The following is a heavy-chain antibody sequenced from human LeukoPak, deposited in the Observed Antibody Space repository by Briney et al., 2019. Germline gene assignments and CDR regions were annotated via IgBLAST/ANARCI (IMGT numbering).Heavy chain of an antibody. CDR3: AKQRGDTAMVTLDY. D-gene: IGHD5-18*01. Sequence: GGSLRLSCAASGFTFSNYGMNWVRQAPGKGLERVSAIIDRGGSTYYADSVRGRFTISRDNSKNTLYLQMNSLRAEDTAIYYCAKQRGDTAMVTLDYWGLGTLVTVSS. V-gene: IGHV3-23*01. J-gene: IGHJ4*02. CDR2: IIDRGGST. CDR1: GFTFSNYG.